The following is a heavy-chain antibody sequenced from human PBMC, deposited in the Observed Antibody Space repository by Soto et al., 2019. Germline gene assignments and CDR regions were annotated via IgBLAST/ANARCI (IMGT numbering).Heavy chain of an antibody. J-gene: IGHJ6*03. CDR2: ISYDGSNK. CDR1: GFTFSSYG. V-gene: IGHV3-30*18. CDR3: AKGPGYDSVFYYYMDV. Sequence: GGSLRLSCAASGFTFSSYGMHWVRQAPGKGLEWVAVISYDGSNKYYADSVKGRFTISRDNSKNTLYLQMNSLRAEDTAVYYCAKGPGYDSVFYYYMDVWGKGTTVTVSS. D-gene: IGHD5-12*01.